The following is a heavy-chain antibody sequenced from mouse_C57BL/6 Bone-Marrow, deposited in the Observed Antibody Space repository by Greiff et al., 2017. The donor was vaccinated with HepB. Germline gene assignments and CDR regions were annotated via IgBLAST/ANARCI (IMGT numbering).Heavy chain of an antibody. V-gene: IGHV14-4*01. Sequence: VQLQQSGAELVRPGASVKLSCTASGFNIKDDYMHWVKQRPEQGLEWIGWIDPENGDTEYAPKFQGKATITADTSSNTAYLQLSSLTSEDTAVYYCAAPYGNYWYFDVWGTGTTVTVSS. CDR1: GFNIKDDY. CDR2: IDPENGDT. D-gene: IGHD2-1*01. CDR3: AAPYGNYWYFDV. J-gene: IGHJ1*03.